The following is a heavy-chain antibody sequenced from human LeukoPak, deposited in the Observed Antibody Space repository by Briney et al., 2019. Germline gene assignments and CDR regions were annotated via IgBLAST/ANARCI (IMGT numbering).Heavy chain of an antibody. Sequence: GGSLRLSCAASGFSFSFDWMTWVRQAPGKGLEWVANIKPDGSDKYYVDSVKGRFTISRDNAKNSLYLQMNSLRVEDTAVYYCARIYDWNLDYWGQGTLVTVSS. V-gene: IGHV3-7*01. CDR2: IKPDGSDK. CDR1: GFSFSFDW. CDR3: ARIYDWNLDY. D-gene: IGHD1-1*01. J-gene: IGHJ4*02.